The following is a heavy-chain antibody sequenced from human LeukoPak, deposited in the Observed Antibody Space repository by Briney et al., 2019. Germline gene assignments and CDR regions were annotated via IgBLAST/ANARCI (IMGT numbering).Heavy chain of an antibody. CDR1: GFTFSSYY. J-gene: IGHJ4*02. CDR2: ISSSSSYM. CDR3: ARDRGSGWHTFDY. Sequence: GGSLRLSCPASGFTFSSYYMSWVRQAPGKGLEWVSSISSSSSYMFYADSVRGRFTISRDNAKNSLYLQMNSLRAEDTAVYYCARDRGSGWHTFDYWGQGTLVTVSS. V-gene: IGHV3-21*01. D-gene: IGHD6-19*01.